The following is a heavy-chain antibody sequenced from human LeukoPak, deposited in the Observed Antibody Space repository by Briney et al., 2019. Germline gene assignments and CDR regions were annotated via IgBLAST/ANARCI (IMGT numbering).Heavy chain of an antibody. CDR3: ARVRRYFDSVDY. Sequence: GGSLRLSCAASGFTVSSNYMSWVRQAPGKGLEWVSVIYSGGSTYYSDSVKGRFTISRDNSKNTLYLQMNSLRAEDTAVYYCARVRRYFDSVDYWGQGNLVTVSS. D-gene: IGHD3-9*01. CDR2: IYSGGST. J-gene: IGHJ4*02. CDR1: GFTVSSNY. V-gene: IGHV3-66*02.